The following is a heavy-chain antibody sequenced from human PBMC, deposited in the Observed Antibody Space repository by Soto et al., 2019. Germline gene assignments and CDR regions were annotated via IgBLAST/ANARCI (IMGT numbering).Heavy chain of an antibody. V-gene: IGHV1-18*01. CDR2: ISAYNGNR. CDR3: ARVRGESEQLANYGMDA. CDR1: GYTFTNDG. Sequence: QVQLVQSGGEVKKPGASVKVSCKASGYTFTNDGISWVRQAPGQGLEWMGWISAYNGNRKYAQKLQDRVTMTTDTSTNTAYMELRSLRSDDTAMYYCARVRGESEQLANYGMDAWGQGTTVTVFS. J-gene: IGHJ6*02. D-gene: IGHD6-6*01.